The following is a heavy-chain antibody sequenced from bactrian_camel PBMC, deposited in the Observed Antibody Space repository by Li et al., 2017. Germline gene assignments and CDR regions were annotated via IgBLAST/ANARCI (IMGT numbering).Heavy chain of an antibody. CDR2: ISRGDDK. D-gene: IGHD2*01. CDR3: AKALGGGDYYTGEYGY. J-gene: IGHJ4*01. Sequence: HVQLVESGGGLVQPGGSLRLSCAASGYTYYSYCMAWVRQAPGKGLEWVSQISRGDDKYYADSVKGRFTMSRDNAKNMLYLQMNNLKSEDTALYYCAKALGGGDYYTGEYGYWGRGTQVTVS. V-gene: IGHV3S1*01. CDR1: GYTYYSYC.